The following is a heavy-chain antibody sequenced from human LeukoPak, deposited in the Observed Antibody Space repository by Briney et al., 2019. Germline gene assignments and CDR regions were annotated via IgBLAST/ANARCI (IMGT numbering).Heavy chain of an antibody. CDR2: ISAYNGNT. V-gene: IGHV1-18*01. CDR1: SYTFTNYA. J-gene: IGHJ3*02. Sequence: ASVKVSCKASSYTFTNYAFTWVRQAPGQGLEWMGWISAYNGNTNYAQKLQGRVTMTTDTSTSTAYMELRSLRSDDTAVYYCARGRGRLRYFDWLSSDAFDIWGQGTMVTVSS. CDR3: ARGRGRLRYFDWLSSDAFDI. D-gene: IGHD3-9*01.